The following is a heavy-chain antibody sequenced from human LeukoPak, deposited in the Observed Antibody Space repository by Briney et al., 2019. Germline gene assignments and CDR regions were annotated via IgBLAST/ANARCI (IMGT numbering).Heavy chain of an antibody. CDR3: ATLGYCSSTSCYATAN. D-gene: IGHD2-2*01. V-gene: IGHV1-69*13. CDR2: IIPIFGTA. Sequence: ASVKVSXKASGGTFSSYAISWVRQAPGQGLEWMGGIIPIFGTANYAQKFQGRVTITADESTSTAYMELSSLRSEDTAVYYCATLGYCSSTSCYATANWGQGTLVTVSS. CDR1: GGTFSSYA. J-gene: IGHJ4*02.